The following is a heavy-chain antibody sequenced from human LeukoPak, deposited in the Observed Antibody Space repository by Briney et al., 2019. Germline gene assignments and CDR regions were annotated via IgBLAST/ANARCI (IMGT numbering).Heavy chain of an antibody. CDR3: AKPPKEGLAAEYFQH. Sequence: GGSLRLSCAASGFTFTTYGMHWVRQAPGKGLEWVAVISYDGSNKFYADSVKGRFTISRDNSKNTLYLQMNSLRAEDTALYYCAKPPKEGLAAEYFQHWGQGTLVTVSS. V-gene: IGHV3-30*18. CDR1: GFTFTTYG. J-gene: IGHJ1*01. CDR2: ISYDGSNK.